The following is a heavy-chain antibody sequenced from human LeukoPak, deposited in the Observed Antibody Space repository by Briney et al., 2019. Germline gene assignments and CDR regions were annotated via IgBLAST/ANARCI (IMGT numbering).Heavy chain of an antibody. J-gene: IGHJ4*02. Sequence: PSETLSHPCAVSGYSISSGYYRGWIRQPPGKGPVWIGSIYHSGSTYYNPSLKSRVTISVDTSKNQFSLKLSSVTAADTAVYYCASEVVVPAAFDYWGQGTLVTVSS. V-gene: IGHV4-38-2*01. D-gene: IGHD2-2*01. CDR2: IYHSGST. CDR1: GYSISSGYY. CDR3: ASEVVVPAAFDY.